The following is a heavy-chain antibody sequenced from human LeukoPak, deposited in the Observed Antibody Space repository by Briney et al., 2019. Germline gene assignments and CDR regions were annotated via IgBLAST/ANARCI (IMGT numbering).Heavy chain of an antibody. J-gene: IGHJ4*02. CDR2: ISGGGGST. D-gene: IGHD1-26*01. CDR3: AKGGKWDVTPFDY. Sequence: GGSLRLSCAASGFTFTSYSMNWVRQVPGKGLEWVSTISGGGGSTYYADSVKGRFTISRDNSKNTLYLQVNSLRAEDTAVYYCAKGGKWDVTPFDYWGQGTLVTVSS. V-gene: IGHV3-23*01. CDR1: GFTFTSYS.